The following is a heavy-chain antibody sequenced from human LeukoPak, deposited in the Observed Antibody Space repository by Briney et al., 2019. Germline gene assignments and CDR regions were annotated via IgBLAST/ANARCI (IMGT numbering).Heavy chain of an antibody. V-gene: IGHV3-30*18. CDR2: ISYDGSNK. Sequence: GGSLRLSCAASGFTFRSYNMNWVRQAPGKGLEWVAVISYDGSNKYYADSVKGRFTISRDNSKNTLYLQMNSLRPADTAVYYCAKDSKRWKTYYYESGSYYFESWGQGTLVTVSS. D-gene: IGHD3-10*01. CDR1: GFTFRSYN. CDR3: AKDSKRWKTYYYESGSYYFES. J-gene: IGHJ4*02.